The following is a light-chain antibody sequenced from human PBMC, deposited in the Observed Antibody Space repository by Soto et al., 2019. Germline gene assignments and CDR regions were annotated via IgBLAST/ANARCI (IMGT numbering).Light chain of an antibody. CDR3: SSFTNTITRYD. Sequence: QSVLTQPASVSGSPGQSITISCTGTSSDVGGYNYVSWFQHHPGKAPKLIIYEVSYRPSGVSNRFSGSKSGDTASLTISGIQAEDEADYYCSSFTNTITRYDFGTGTKVTAL. V-gene: IGLV2-14*01. J-gene: IGLJ1*01. CDR2: EVS. CDR1: SSDVGGYNY.